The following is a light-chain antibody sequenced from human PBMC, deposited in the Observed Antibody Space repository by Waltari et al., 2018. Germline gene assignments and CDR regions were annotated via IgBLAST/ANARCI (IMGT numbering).Light chain of an antibody. CDR1: QSVLSN. V-gene: IGKV3-15*01. Sequence: EIVLTQSPATLSVSPGERATISCRASQSVLSNLAWYQQKPGQAPRVLIQGASTRAAGTPARFSGSGSGTEFTLTISSLQSEDFAVYYCQHYNNWPQFTFGQGTKLEIK. CDR2: GAS. CDR3: QHYNNWPQFT. J-gene: IGKJ2*01.